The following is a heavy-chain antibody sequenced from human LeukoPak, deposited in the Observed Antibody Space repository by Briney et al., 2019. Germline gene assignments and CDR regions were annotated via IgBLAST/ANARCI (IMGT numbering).Heavy chain of an antibody. D-gene: IGHD1-26*01. J-gene: IGHJ4*02. Sequence: PSQTLSLTCTVSGGSISSGGYYWSWIRQHPGKGLEWIGYIYYSGTTYYNPSLQSRVTISVDTSKNQFSLKLSSVTAEDTAVYYCARVDRVVGATTLFYNFDNWGQGTLVTVSS. CDR1: GGSISSGGYY. V-gene: IGHV4-31*03. CDR3: ARVDRVVGATTLFYNFDN. CDR2: IYYSGTT.